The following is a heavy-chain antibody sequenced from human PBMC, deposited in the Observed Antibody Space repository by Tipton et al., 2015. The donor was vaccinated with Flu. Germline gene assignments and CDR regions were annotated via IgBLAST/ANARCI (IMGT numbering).Heavy chain of an antibody. V-gene: IGHV3-7*01. CDR2: IKQDGSVK. CDR1: GFTFSSYW. Sequence: SLRLSCAASGFTFSSYWMSWVRQAPGEGLEWVANIKQDGSVKYYVDSVKGRFTISRDNAKNSVFLQMNSLRAEDTAVYYCARAIAGADSLWGQGTLVTVSS. CDR3: ARAIAGADSL. J-gene: IGHJ4*02. D-gene: IGHD3-16*01.